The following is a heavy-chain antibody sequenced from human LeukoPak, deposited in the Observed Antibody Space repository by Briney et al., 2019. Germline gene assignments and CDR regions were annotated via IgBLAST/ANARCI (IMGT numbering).Heavy chain of an antibody. J-gene: IGHJ4*02. D-gene: IGHD3-16*01. Sequence: ASVKVSCKTSGFHLTDYGISWVRQAPGQGLEWVVWASGDNTQAKNAQKIQDRVSFTTDTAASTASMDLRSLPSDASAIYSCARAFDRLWGSARRLDYWGQGTLVTVSS. CDR1: GFHLTDYG. CDR2: ASGDNTQA. CDR3: ARAFDRLWGSARRLDY. V-gene: IGHV1-18*01.